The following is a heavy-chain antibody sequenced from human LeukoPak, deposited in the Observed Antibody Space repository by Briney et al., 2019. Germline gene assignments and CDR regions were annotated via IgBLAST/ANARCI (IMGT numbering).Heavy chain of an antibody. J-gene: IGHJ4*02. CDR1: GFIFSRYW. V-gene: IGHV3-74*01. D-gene: IGHD2-15*01. Sequence: GRSLRLSCAASGFIFSRYWMHWVRQAPGKELVWVSRINNDGSIINTAHSVKGRFTISRDNAKDVLYLQMDSLRAEDTAIYYCARGPSVLQAIDNWGQGTLVAVSS. CDR2: INNDGSII. CDR3: ARGPSVLQAIDN.